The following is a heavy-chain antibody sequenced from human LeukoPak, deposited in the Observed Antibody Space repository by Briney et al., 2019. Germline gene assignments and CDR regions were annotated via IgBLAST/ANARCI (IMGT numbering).Heavy chain of an antibody. J-gene: IGHJ4*02. CDR3: ASSPSGIVAWSDY. V-gene: IGHV3-30-3*02. D-gene: IGHD3-22*01. Sequence: GGSLRLSCVASGFTFSSFVMHWVRQAPGKGLEWVAVISYDGSNKYYADSVKGRFTISRDNSKNTLYLQMNSLRAEDTAVYYCASSPSGIVAWSDYWGQGTLVTVSS. CDR1: GFTFSSFV. CDR2: ISYDGSNK.